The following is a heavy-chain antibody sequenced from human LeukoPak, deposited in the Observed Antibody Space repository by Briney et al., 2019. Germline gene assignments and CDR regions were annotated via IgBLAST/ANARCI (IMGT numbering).Heavy chain of an antibody. Sequence: GGSLRLSCAASGFTFSDYYMNWVRQAPGKGLEWVSYISNSGSSIYYADSVKGRFTISRDNAKNSLYLQMNSLRAEDTAVYYCARSYSGSYGPLRPWGQGTLVTVSS. V-gene: IGHV3-11*01. CDR3: ARSYSGSYGPLRP. CDR2: ISNSGSSI. D-gene: IGHD1-26*01. CDR1: GFTFSDYY. J-gene: IGHJ5*02.